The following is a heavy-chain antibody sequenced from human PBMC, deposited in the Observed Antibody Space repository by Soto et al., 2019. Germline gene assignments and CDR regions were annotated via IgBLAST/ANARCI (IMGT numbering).Heavy chain of an antibody. V-gene: IGHV4-39*01. CDR1: GGSVSSGGYY. CDR3: ARGNWNFDS. J-gene: IGHJ4*02. Sequence: QLQLQESGPGLVKPSETLSLICNVFGGSVSSGGYYWAWIRQPPGKGLEWIASIHYSGISYYNPSLKSKLLISLDTSKNQFSLNLNSVTAADTAVYYCARGNWNFDSWGQGTLVTVSS. D-gene: IGHD3-3*01. CDR2: IHYSGIS.